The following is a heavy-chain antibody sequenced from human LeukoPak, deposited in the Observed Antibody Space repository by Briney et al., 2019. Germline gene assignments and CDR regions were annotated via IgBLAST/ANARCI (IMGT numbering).Heavy chain of an antibody. CDR1: GYSIRSGYH. Sequence: PSETLSLTCSVSGYSIRSGYHWAWIRQSPGKGLEWIGSIYQSGSTYDNPSLRSRVTMSMDTSKNQFSLKMRPVTAADTAVYYCARSEINDYNRYWGRGILVTVSS. V-gene: IGHV4-38-2*02. D-gene: IGHD3-16*01. J-gene: IGHJ4*02. CDR2: IYQSGST. CDR3: ARSEINDYNRY.